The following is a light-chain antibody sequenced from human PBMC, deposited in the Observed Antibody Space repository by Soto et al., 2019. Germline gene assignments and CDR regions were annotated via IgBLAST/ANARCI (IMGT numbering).Light chain of an antibody. CDR3: QSYAGSLSGVL. V-gene: IGLV1-40*01. J-gene: IGLJ2*01. Sequence: QSVLTQPPSVSGAPGQRVTISCTGSGSNIGAGYDVHWYQQLPGTAPKLLIYGNSNRPSGVPDRFSGSKSGTSASLAITGLQAEDEADYYCQSYAGSLSGVLFGGGTKVTVL. CDR2: GNS. CDR1: GSNIGAGYD.